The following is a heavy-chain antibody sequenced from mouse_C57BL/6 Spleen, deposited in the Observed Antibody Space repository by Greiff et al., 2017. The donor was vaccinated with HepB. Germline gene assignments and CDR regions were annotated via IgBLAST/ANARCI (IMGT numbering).Heavy chain of an antibody. J-gene: IGHJ4*01. V-gene: IGHV1-26*01. CDR2: INPNNGGT. CDR1: GYTFTDYY. Sequence: EVKLQQSGPELVKPGASVKISCKASGYTFTDYYMNWVKQSHGKSLEWIGDINPNNGGTSYNQKFKGKATLTVDKSSSTAYMELRSLTSEDSAVYYCARYYYGSHRAMDYWGQGTSVTVSS. D-gene: IGHD1-1*01. CDR3: ARYYYGSHRAMDY.